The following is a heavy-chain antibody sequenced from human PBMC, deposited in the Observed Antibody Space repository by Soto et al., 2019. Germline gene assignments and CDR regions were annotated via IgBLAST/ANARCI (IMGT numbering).Heavy chain of an antibody. CDR3: AKDREDYYYYCGMDV. CDR1: GFTFSSYG. CDR2: ISYDGSNK. J-gene: IGHJ6*02. Sequence: GGSLRLSCAASGFTFSSYGMHWVRQAPGKGLEWVAVISYDGSNKYYADSVKGRFTISRDNSKKTLYLQMNSLRAEDTAVYYCAKDREDYYYYCGMDVWGQGTTVTVSS. V-gene: IGHV3-30*18.